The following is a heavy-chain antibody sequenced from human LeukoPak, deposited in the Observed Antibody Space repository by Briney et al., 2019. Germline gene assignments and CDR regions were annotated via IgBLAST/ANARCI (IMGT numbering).Heavy chain of an antibody. V-gene: IGHV3-48*04. CDR2: ISSSGSTI. J-gene: IGHJ6*03. CDR1: GFTFSSYG. CDR3: ARSSRDCSGGSCYPTYYYYYMDV. Sequence: GGSLRLSCAASGFTFSSYGMHWVRQAPGKGLEWVSYISSSGSTIYYADSVKGRFTISRDNAKNSLYLQMNSLRAEDTAVYYCARSSRDCSGGSCYPTYYYYYMDVWGKGTTVTVSS. D-gene: IGHD2-15*01.